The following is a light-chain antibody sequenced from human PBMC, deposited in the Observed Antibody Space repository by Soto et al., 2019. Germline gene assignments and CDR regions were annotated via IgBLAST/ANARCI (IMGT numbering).Light chain of an antibody. Sequence: ILWTQSPATLSLSPWDGAPLSFRTVQSICIPLAWCQQKPGQAPRLLIHGASTRDTGVPARFSGCGSGTEFTLTISGLEPEDFAVYYCQQRSIWPIPFGQGTRLEI. V-gene: IGKV3-11*01. CDR2: GAS. CDR3: QQRSIWPIP. CDR1: QSICIP. J-gene: IGKJ5*01.